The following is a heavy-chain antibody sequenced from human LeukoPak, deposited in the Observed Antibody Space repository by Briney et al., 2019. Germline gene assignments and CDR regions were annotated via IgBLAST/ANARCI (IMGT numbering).Heavy chain of an antibody. Sequence: SVKVSCKASGGTFSSYAISWVRQAPGQGLEWMGGIIPIFGTANYAQKFQGRVTITTDEPTSTAYMELSSLRSEDTAVYYCARAVHYGSGSYYPPYNWFDPWGQGTLVTVSS. CDR2: IIPIFGTA. V-gene: IGHV1-69*05. D-gene: IGHD3-10*01. J-gene: IGHJ5*02. CDR1: GGTFSSYA. CDR3: ARAVHYGSGSYYPPYNWFDP.